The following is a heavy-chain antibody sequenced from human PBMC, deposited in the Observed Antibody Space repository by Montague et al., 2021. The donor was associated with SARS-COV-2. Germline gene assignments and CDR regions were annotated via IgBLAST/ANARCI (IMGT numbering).Heavy chain of an antibody. CDR2: IKEDGSEK. D-gene: IGHD1-26*01. Sequence: SLRLSCAASGFSFSSYWMSWVRQAPGKGLEWVANIKEDGSEKNYVDSVKGRFTISRDNAKNSLYLQMNSLRDEDTAFYYCARVKVGATIDYWGQGTLVTVSS. CDR3: ARVKVGATIDY. CDR1: GFSFSSYW. V-gene: IGHV3-7*03. J-gene: IGHJ4*02.